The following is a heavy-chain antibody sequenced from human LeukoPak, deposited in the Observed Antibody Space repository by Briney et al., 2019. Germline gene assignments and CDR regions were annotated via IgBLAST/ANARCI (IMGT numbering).Heavy chain of an antibody. CDR3: ARVPVVNWNYVVRYFDL. J-gene: IGHJ2*01. CDR2: IYYSGST. D-gene: IGHD1-7*01. Sequence: SETLSLTCIVSGYSISSGYYWGWIRQPPGKGLEWIGSIYYSGSTYYNPSLKSRVTISVDTSKNQFSLKLSSVTAADTAVYYCARVPVVNWNYVVRYFDLWGRGTLVTVSS. V-gene: IGHV4-38-2*02. CDR1: GYSISSGYY.